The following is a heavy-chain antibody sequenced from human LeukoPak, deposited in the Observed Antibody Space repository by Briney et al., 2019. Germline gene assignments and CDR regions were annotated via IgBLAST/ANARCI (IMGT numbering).Heavy chain of an antibody. J-gene: IGHJ4*02. Sequence: PSETLPLTCAVYGGSFSGYYWSWIRQPPGKGLEWIGEINHSGSTNYNPSLRSRVTISVDTSKNQFSLKLNSVTAADTAVYYCARGGYSGYDWVDYWGQGTLVTVSS. D-gene: IGHD5-12*01. CDR3: ARGGYSGYDWVDY. CDR2: INHSGST. V-gene: IGHV4-34*01. CDR1: GGSFSGYY.